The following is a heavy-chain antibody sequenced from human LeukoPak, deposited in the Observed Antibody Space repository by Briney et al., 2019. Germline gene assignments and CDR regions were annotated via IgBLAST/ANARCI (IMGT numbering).Heavy chain of an antibody. CDR3: AREGGGSYYGSGSYVGY. V-gene: IGHV3-23*01. Sequence: GGSLRLSCAASGFTFSSYGMSWVRQAPGKGLEWVSAISGSGGSTYYADSVKGRFTISRDNSKNTLYLQMNSLRAEDTAVYYCAREGGGSYYGSGSYVGYWGQGTLVTVSS. CDR2: ISGSGGST. CDR1: GFTFSSYG. J-gene: IGHJ4*02. D-gene: IGHD3-10*01.